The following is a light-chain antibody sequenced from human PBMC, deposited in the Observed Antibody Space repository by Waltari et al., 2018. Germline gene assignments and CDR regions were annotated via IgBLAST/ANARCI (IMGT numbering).Light chain of an antibody. CDR3: QHYGGFPWS. Sequence: DTLLTQSPGTLSLSPGERATLSCRASRTVYSDYLAWYQQKSGQAPSLLIYGVSNRATCVADRFSGSGSGTDFYLTITRLEPEDAAVYFCQHYGGFPWSFGQGTKVEIK. CDR2: GVS. V-gene: IGKV3-20*01. J-gene: IGKJ1*01. CDR1: RTVYSDY.